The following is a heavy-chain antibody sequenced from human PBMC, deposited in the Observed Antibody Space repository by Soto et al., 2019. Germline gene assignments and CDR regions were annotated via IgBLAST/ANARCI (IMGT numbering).Heavy chain of an antibody. D-gene: IGHD6-25*01. CDR3: ANPIGGSGPLYY. CDR2: ISYDGSNK. CDR1: GFTFSSYG. Sequence: GESLIHSCAASGFTFSSYGMHWVRQAPGKGLEWVAVISYDGSNKYYADSVKGRFTISRDNSKNTLYLQMNSLRAEDTAVYYCANPIGGSGPLYYSGQRTPVRVSA. J-gene: IGHJ4*02. V-gene: IGHV3-30*18.